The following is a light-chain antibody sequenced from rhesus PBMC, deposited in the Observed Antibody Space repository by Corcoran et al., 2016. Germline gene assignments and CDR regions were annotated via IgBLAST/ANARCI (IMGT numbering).Light chain of an antibody. Sequence: QSVLTQPPSVSGAPGQKVAISCTGSNSNIGDYDVHWYQQLPGTAPKLLIYDNNKRPSGISDRFSGSKPGASASLAILGLHTEDEADYYCQSYDSRLNVYIFGAGTRLTVL. J-gene: IGLJ1*01. CDR3: QSYDSRLNVYI. V-gene: IGLV1-64*01. CDR1: NSNIGDYD. CDR2: DNN.